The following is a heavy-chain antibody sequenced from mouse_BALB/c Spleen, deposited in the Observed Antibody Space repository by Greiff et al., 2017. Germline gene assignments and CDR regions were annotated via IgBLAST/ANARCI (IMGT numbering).Heavy chain of an antibody. V-gene: IGHV1-14*01. Sequence: EVKLVESGPELVKPGASVKMSCKASGYTFTSYVMHWVKQKPGQGLEWIGYINPYNDGTKYNEKFKGKATLTSDKSSSTAYMELSSLTSEDSAVYYCARPLLLYRYDGGYFDVWGAGTTVTVSS. CDR2: INPYNDGT. CDR3: ARPLLLYRYDGGYFDV. CDR1: GYTFTSYV. J-gene: IGHJ1*01. D-gene: IGHD2-14*01.